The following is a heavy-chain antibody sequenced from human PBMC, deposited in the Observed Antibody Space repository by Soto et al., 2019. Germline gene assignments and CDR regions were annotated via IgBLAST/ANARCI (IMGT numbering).Heavy chain of an antibody. CDR1: GYSFTSYW. CDR3: ARRTWSSSESYYFDY. Sequence: GESLKISCKGSGYSFTSYWIGWVRQMPGKGLKWMGIIYPGDSDTRYSPSFQGQVTISADKSISTAYLQWSSLKASDTAMYYCARRTWSSSESYYFDYWGQGTLVTVSS. D-gene: IGHD6-25*01. V-gene: IGHV5-51*01. CDR2: IYPGDSDT. J-gene: IGHJ4*02.